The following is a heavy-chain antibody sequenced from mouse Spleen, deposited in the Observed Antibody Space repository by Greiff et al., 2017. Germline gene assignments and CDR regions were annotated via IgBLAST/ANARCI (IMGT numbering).Heavy chain of an antibody. CDR1: GFTFSSYY. Sequence: EVKLVESGGGLVKRGGSLKLSCAASGFTFSSYYMYWVRQTPEKRLEWVATISDGGSYTYYPDSVKGRFTISRDNAKNNLYLQMSSLKSEDTAMYYCARGDDGYYIAYWGQGTLVTVSA. V-gene: IGHV5-4*02. CDR2: ISDGGSYT. D-gene: IGHD2-3*01. CDR3: ARGDDGYYIAY. J-gene: IGHJ3*01.